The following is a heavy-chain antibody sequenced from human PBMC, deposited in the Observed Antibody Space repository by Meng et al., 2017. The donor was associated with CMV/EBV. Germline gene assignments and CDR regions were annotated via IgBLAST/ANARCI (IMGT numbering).Heavy chain of an antibody. Sequence: GESLKISCAASGFTFSSYWMSWVRQAPGKGLEWVANIKQDGSEKYYVDSVKGRFTISRDNAKNSLYLQMNSLRTEDTAVYFCTTRQRILIFQVVPPYWGQGTLVTVSS. V-gene: IGHV3-7*03. D-gene: IGHD3/OR15-3a*01. J-gene: IGHJ4*02. CDR2: IKQDGSEK. CDR1: GFTFSSYW. CDR3: TTRQRILIFQVVPPY.